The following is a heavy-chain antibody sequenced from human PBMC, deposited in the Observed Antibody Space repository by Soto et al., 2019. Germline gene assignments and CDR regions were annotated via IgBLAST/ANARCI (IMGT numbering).Heavy chain of an antibody. CDR1: GYTFTSYG. D-gene: IGHD3-10*01. CDR3: ARGVGSGTYYNQYNWFDP. CDR2: ISAYNGNT. V-gene: IGHV1-18*01. Sequence: ASVKVSCKASGYTFTSYGISWVRQAPGQGLEWMGWISAYNGNTNHAQKLQGRVTMTTDTSTSTVYMELRSLRSDDTAVYYCARGVGSGTYYNQYNWFDPWGQGTLVTVSS. J-gene: IGHJ5*02.